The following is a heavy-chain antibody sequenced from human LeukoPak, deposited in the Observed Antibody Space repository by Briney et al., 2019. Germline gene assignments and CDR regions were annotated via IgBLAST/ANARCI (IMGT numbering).Heavy chain of an antibody. V-gene: IGHV3-53*01. CDR1: GFTFRSYW. CDR3: ARDDGAGSFDY. Sequence: GGSLRLSCAASGFTFRSYWMHWVRQAPGKGLEWVSVIYSGGSTYYADSVKGRFTISRDNSKNTLYLQMNSLRAEDTAVYYCARDDGAGSFDYWGQGTLVTVSS. CDR2: IYSGGST. D-gene: IGHD3-10*01. J-gene: IGHJ4*02.